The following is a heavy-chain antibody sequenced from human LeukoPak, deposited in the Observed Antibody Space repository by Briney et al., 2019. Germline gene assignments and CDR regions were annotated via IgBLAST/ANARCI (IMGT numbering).Heavy chain of an antibody. Sequence: GQSLRLSCAASGFTFSSYAMSWVRQAPGKGLDWVSAISGSGGNTYYADSVKGRFTISRDNSQNTLYLQMNSLRAEDSAVYYCAKDQYGGNPQYYFDYWGQGTLVTVSS. CDR2: ISGSGGNT. V-gene: IGHV3-23*01. CDR1: GFTFSSYA. D-gene: IGHD4-23*01. J-gene: IGHJ4*02. CDR3: AKDQYGGNPQYYFDY.